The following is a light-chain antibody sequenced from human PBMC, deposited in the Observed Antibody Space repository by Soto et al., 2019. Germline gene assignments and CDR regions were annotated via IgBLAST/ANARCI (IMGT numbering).Light chain of an antibody. CDR3: SSYRTGGPFV. Sequence: QSVLTQPASVSGSPGQSIAISCTGTSSDVGGYNYVSWYQQLPGKAPKRLISEVSNRPSGVSHRFSGSTSGNTASLTISGLQAEAEADYYCSSYRTGGPFVFGTGTKVTVL. CDR1: SSDVGGYNY. V-gene: IGLV2-14*01. J-gene: IGLJ1*01. CDR2: EVS.